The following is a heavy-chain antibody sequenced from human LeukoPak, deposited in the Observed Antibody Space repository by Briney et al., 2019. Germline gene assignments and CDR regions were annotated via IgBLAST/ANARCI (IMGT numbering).Heavy chain of an antibody. CDR3: ARLLVSGSYYAIDY. CDR1: GGSISSYY. Sequence: SETLSLTCTVSGGSISSYYWSWIRQPPGKGLEWIGYIYYSGRTFYNPSLKSRVAISVDTSKNQFSLNLISVTAADTAVYYCARLLVSGSYYAIDYWGQGTLVTVSS. CDR2: IYYSGRT. J-gene: IGHJ4*02. D-gene: IGHD1-26*01. V-gene: IGHV4-59*08.